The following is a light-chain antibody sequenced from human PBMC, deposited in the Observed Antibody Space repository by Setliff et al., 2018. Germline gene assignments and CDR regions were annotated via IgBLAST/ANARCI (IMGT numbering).Light chain of an antibody. Sequence: QSVLTQPASVSGSPGQSITISCSGTSSDVGAYDYVSWYQKHPDKAPKLMIYDVSKRPSGVPDRFSGSKSGYTASLTISGLQTEDEADYYCCSYAGSYTLIFGGGTKVTVL. CDR1: SSDVGAYDY. V-gene: IGLV2-11*01. CDR2: DVS. J-gene: IGLJ2*01. CDR3: CSYAGSYTLI.